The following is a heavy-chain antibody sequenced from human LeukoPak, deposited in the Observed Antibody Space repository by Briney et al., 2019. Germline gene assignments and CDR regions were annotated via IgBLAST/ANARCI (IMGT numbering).Heavy chain of an antibody. D-gene: IGHD3-16*02. J-gene: IGHJ4*02. V-gene: IGHV4-31*03. CDR2: IYYSGST. Sequence: SETLSLTCTVSGGSISSGGYYWRWIRQHPGKALEWIGYIYYSGSTYYNPSLKSRVTISVDTSKNQFSLKLSSVTAADTAVYYCARSVELSPYYFDYWGQGTLVTVSS. CDR3: ARSVELSPYYFDY. CDR1: GGSISSGGYY.